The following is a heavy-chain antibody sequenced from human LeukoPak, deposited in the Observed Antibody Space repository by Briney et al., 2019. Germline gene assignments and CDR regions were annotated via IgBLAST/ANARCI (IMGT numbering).Heavy chain of an antibody. J-gene: IGHJ5*02. CDR1: GGTFSSYA. CDR3: ARKSSITFGGVPWENWFDP. D-gene: IGHD3-16*01. V-gene: IGHV1-69*13. Sequence: SVKVSCTASGGTFSSYAISWVRQAPGQGLEWMGGIIPIFGTANYAQKFQGRVTITADESTSTAYMELSSLRSEDTAVYYCARKSSITFGGVPWENWFDPWGQGTLVTVSS. CDR2: IIPIFGTA.